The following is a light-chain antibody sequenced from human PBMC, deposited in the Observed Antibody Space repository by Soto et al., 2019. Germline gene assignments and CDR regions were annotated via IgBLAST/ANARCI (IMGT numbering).Light chain of an antibody. Sequence: QSVLTQPPSASGTPGQRVTISCSGSSSNIGSNYVYWYQQLPGTAPKLLIYRNNQRPSGVPDRFSGSKSGTSASLAISGLGSEDDADYYCAAWDDSLSGVVFGGGTKLTVL. CDR3: AAWDDSLSGVV. V-gene: IGLV1-47*01. CDR1: SSNIGSNY. CDR2: RNN. J-gene: IGLJ2*01.